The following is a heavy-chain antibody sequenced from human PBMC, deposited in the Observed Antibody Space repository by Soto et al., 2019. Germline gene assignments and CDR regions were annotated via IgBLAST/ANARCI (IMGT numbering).Heavy chain of an antibody. CDR1: GYTFTGNA. D-gene: IGHD3-22*01. Sequence: QVHLVQSGAEVKKPGASVKVSCKASGYTFTGNAMHGVRQAPGQRLEWMGWINTGNGNTKYSQKFQGRVTISRDTSATTTYMELSSLRFEATAGYYCAPEGYDSSSYPLGYWGQGTLVTGSS. CDR2: INTGNGNT. CDR3: APEGYDSSSYPLGY. V-gene: IGHV1-3*04. J-gene: IGHJ4*02.